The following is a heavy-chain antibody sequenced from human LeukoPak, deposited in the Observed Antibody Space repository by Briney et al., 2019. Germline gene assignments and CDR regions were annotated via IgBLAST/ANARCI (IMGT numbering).Heavy chain of an antibody. J-gene: IGHJ1*01. CDR2: IYEGDTT. D-gene: IGHD2-2*01. Sequence: PGGSLRLSCAGSGFSVKSNSMSWVRQAPRKGLECVSVIYEGDTTYHTDSVRGRFSHSRDNSKNTVYLQMNSLRTEDTAVYYCARALKYASESVNEDYESFQHWGQGTLVTVSS. V-gene: IGHV3-66*01. CDR3: ARALKYASESVNEDYESFQH. CDR1: GFSVKSNS.